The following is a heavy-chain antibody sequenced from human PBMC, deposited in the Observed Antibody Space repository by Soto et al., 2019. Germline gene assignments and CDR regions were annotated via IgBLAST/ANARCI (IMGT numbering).Heavy chain of an antibody. J-gene: IGHJ4*02. Sequence: SVKVSCKASGGTFSSYTISWVRQALGQGLEWMGRIIPILGIANYAQKFQGRVTITADKSTSTAYMELSSLRSEDTAVYYCARESLSGYDAYDYWGQGTLVTVSS. V-gene: IGHV1-69*04. D-gene: IGHD5-12*01. CDR3: ARESLSGYDAYDY. CDR2: IIPILGIA. CDR1: GGTFSSYT.